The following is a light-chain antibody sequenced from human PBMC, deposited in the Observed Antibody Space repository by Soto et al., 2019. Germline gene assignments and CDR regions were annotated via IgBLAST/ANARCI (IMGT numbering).Light chain of an antibody. CDR2: EGS. Sequence: QSALTQPASVSGSPGQSITISCTGTSSDVGSYNLVSWYQQHPGKAPKVMIYEGSQRPSGVSNRFSGSKSGNTASLTVSGLQAEDEADYYCSSYAGSNTPYVFGTGTKLTVL. CDR3: SSYAGSNTPYV. J-gene: IGLJ1*01. V-gene: IGLV2-14*02. CDR1: SSDVGSYNL.